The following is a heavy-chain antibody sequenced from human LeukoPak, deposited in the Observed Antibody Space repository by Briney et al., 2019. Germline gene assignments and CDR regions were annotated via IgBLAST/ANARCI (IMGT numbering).Heavy chain of an antibody. J-gene: IGHJ4*02. CDR3: ARHFTTGSIDH. V-gene: IGHV3-30-3*01. Sequence: GGSLRLSCSASGFPFSTYDMHWVRQAPGKGLEWVAVISREGGIAYHADSVKGRFTISRDNSRNTLYLQMNSLRADDTAVYYCARHFTTGSIDHWGQGNLVTVSS. D-gene: IGHD3-9*01. CDR2: ISREGGIA. CDR1: GFPFSTYD.